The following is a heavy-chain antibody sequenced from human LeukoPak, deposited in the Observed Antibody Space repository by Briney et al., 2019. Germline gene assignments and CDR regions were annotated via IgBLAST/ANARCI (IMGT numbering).Heavy chain of an antibody. D-gene: IGHD2/OR15-2a*01. V-gene: IGHV4-30-2*01. CDR3: ARGGIVLDY. J-gene: IGHJ4*02. CDR2: IYHSGST. Sequence: SEILSLTCAVSGGSISSGGYSWSWIRQPPGKGLEWIGYIYHSGSTYYNPSLKSRVTISVDRSKNQFSLKLSSVTAADTAVYYCARGGIVLDYWGQGTLVTVSS. CDR1: GGSISSGGYS.